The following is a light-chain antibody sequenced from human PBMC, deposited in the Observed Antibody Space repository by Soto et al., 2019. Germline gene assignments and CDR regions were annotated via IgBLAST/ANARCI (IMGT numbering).Light chain of an antibody. CDR2: HAS. J-gene: IGKJ2*01. CDR3: QQYYNLPYT. CDR1: QDISND. Sequence: DIQMTQSPSSLSASVGDRVTITCQASQDISNDLNWYQQKTGKAPKLLIYHASTLETGVPSRFSGSGSGTDVTFTISSRQPQDIAASYFQQYYNLPYTFGQGTKLEIK. V-gene: IGKV1-33*01.